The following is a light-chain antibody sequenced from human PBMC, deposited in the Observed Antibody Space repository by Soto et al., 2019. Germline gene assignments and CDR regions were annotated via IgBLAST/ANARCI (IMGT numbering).Light chain of an antibody. J-gene: IGLJ1*01. CDR3: SSYTSSSTYV. CDR2: EVS. CDR1: SSDVGGYHY. V-gene: IGLV2-14*01. Sequence: QSVLTQPASVSGSPGQSITISCTGTSSDVGGYHYVSWHQLHPGKAPKLMVYEVSNRPSGVSTRFSGSKSGNTASLTISGLQAEDEADYYCSSYTSSSTYVFGTGTKLTVL.